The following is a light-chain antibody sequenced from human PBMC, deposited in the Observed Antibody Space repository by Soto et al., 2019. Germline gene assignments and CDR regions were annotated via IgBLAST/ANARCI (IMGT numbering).Light chain of an antibody. Sequence: QSALTQPASVSGSPGQSITISCTGTSSDVGGYNYVSWYQQHPGKAPKRMIYDVSNRPSGVSNRFSGSKSGNTSSLTLSGLQAEDEADYYCSSYTSSSPVVVGGGTKLTVL. J-gene: IGLJ2*01. CDR3: SSYTSSSPVV. CDR2: DVS. V-gene: IGLV2-14*01. CDR1: SSDVGGYNY.